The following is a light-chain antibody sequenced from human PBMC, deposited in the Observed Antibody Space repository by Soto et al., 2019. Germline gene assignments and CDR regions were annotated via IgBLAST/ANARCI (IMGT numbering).Light chain of an antibody. CDR1: QSVSSH. CDR2: GAS. CDR3: QQYNNWPPWT. Sequence: DILMAEAPAPPSVSRDDNASISCRAIQSVSSHLAWYQQKPGQAPRLLIYGASTRATGIPARFSGSGSGTEFTLTISSLQSEDFAVYYCQQYNNWPPWTFGQGTKVDIK. V-gene: IGKV3-15*01. J-gene: IGKJ1*01.